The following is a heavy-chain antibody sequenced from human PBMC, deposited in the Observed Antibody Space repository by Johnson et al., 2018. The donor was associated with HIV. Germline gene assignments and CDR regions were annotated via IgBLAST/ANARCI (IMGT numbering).Heavy chain of an antibody. D-gene: IGHD6-13*01. CDR3: ARDRLGYSSSWGGVDAFDI. J-gene: IGHJ3*02. CDR1: GFTVSSNY. Sequence: VQLVESGGGLVKPGGSLRLSCAASGFTVSSNYMSWVRQAPGKGLEWVSVIYSGGSTYYADSVKGSFTISRDNSKNTLYLQLNSLRAEDTAVYYCARDRLGYSSSWGGVDAFDIWGQGTMVTVSS. V-gene: IGHV3-66*01. CDR2: IYSGGST.